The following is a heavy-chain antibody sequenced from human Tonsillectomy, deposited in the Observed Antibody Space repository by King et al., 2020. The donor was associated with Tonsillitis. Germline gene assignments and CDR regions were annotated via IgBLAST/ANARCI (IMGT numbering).Heavy chain of an antibody. Sequence: VQLQESGPGLVKPSETLSLTCAVSGYSISSGYYWGWIRQPPGKGLEWIGSIYHSGSTYYNPSLKSRVTISVDTSKKQFSRKVSSVTAADTAVYYCAREVDGSGSYYRRKTSPHINNWFDPWGQGTLVTVSS. CDR1: GYSISSGYY. CDR2: IYHSGST. V-gene: IGHV4-38-2*02. D-gene: IGHD3-10*01. CDR3: AREVDGSGSYYRRKTSPHINNWFDP. J-gene: IGHJ5*02.